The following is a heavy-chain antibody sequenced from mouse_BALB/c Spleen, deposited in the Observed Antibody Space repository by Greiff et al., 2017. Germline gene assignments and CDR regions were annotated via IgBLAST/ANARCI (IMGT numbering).Heavy chain of an antibody. V-gene: IGHV5-17*02. Sequence: EVQLVESGGGLVQPGGSRKLSCAASGFTFSSFGMHWVRQAPEKGLEWVAYISSGSSTIYYADTVKGRFTISRDNPKNTLFLQMTSLRSEDTAMYYCARDFGYGSSYPYWYFDVWGAGTTVTVSS. J-gene: IGHJ1*01. D-gene: IGHD1-1*01. CDR2: ISSGSSTI. CDR3: ARDFGYGSSYPYWYFDV. CDR1: GFTFSSFG.